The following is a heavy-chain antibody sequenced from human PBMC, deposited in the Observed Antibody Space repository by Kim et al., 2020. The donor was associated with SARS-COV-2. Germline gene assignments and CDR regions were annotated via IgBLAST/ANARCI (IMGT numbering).Heavy chain of an antibody. V-gene: IGHV4-59*08. CDR1: GGSISSYY. CDR3: ARHGPLVRAPIDY. Sequence: SETLSLTCTVSGGSISSYYWSWIRQPPGKGLEWIGYIYYSGSTNYNPSLKSRVTISVDTSKNQFSLKLSSVTAADTAVYYCARHGPLVRAPIDYWGQGTLVTVSS. J-gene: IGHJ4*02. D-gene: IGHD2-21*01. CDR2: IYYSGST.